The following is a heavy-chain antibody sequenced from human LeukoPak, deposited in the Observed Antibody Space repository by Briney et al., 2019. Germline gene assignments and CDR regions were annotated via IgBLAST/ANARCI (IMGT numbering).Heavy chain of an antibody. CDR2: INHSGST. D-gene: IGHD3-3*01. V-gene: IGHV4-34*01. CDR3: ARGYSNTFWSGYYTHYYYYYYMDV. Sequence: SETLSLTCAVYGGSFSGYYWSWIRQPPGRGLEWIGEINHSGSTNYNPSLKSRVTISVDTSKNQFSLKLSSVTAADTAVYYCARGYSNTFWSGYYTHYYYYYYMDVWGKGTTVTVSS. CDR1: GGSFSGYY. J-gene: IGHJ6*03.